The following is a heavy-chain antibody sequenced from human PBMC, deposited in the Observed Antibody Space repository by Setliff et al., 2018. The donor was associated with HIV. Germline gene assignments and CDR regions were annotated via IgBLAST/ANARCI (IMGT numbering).Heavy chain of an antibody. D-gene: IGHD2-15*01. Sequence: ASVKVSCKASGYTFIGYNMHWVRQAPGQGLEWMGWINPNSGGTNYAQKFQGRVIMTRDTSISTAYMELSRLRSDDTAVYYCARALDSSADIEGYFDFWGQGMLGTVSS. V-gene: IGHV1-2*02. CDR2: INPNSGGT. CDR3: ARALDSSADIEGYFDF. CDR1: GYTFIGYN. J-gene: IGHJ4*02.